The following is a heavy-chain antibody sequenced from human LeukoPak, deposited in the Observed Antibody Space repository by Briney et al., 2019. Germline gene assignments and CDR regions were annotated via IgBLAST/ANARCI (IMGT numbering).Heavy chain of an antibody. CDR1: GGSISSSSYY. V-gene: IGHV4-39*01. Sequence: SETLSLTCTVSGGSISSSSYYWGWIRQPPGKGLEWIGSIYYSGSTYYDPSLKSRVTISVDTSKNQFSLKLSSVTAADTAVYYCARLYHTPPADYYYGMDVWGQGTTVTVSS. CDR3: ARLYHTPPADYYYGMDV. CDR2: IYYSGST. J-gene: IGHJ6*02.